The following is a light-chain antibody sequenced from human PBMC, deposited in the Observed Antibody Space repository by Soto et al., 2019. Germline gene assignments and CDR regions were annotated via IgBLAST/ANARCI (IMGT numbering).Light chain of an antibody. J-gene: IGKJ1*01. V-gene: IGKV3-15*01. CDR3: QQCNDWPLT. CDR2: GAF. Sequence: EIVMTQSPVTLSVSPGERATLSCRASQSVSSNLAWYQQKPGQAPSLLIYGAFTGATGIPARFSGTGSGTEFTLTISSLQSEDFALYYCQQCNDWPLTFGQGTKVDIK. CDR1: QSVSSN.